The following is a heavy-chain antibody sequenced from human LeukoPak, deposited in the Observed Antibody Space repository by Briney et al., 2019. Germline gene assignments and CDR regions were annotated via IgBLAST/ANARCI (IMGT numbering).Heavy chain of an antibody. J-gene: IGHJ6*02. D-gene: IGHD3-9*01. V-gene: IGHV1-69*04. CDR3: ARVNDNWSYAMDV. Sequence: SVKVSFKASGAAFGIGAFCWGRHAPGPGLECLGRIIPILGIPKYEQQFQGRVTITADKSTSVAYMELSSLRSDDTAVYYCARVNDNWSYAMDVWGQGTTVTVSS. CDR2: IIPILGIP. CDR1: GAAFGIGA.